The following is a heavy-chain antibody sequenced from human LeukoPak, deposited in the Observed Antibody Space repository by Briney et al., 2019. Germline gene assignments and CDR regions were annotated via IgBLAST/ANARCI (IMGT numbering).Heavy chain of an antibody. V-gene: IGHV4-31*03. Sequence: PSETLSLTCTVSGGSISSGGYYWSWIRQHPGKGLEWIGYIYYSGSTYYNPSLKSRVTISVDTSKNQFSLKLSSVTAADTAVYYCARDKRTYGSGSFYFDYWGQGTLVTVSS. CDR3: ARDKRTYGSGSFYFDY. D-gene: IGHD3-10*01. J-gene: IGHJ4*02. CDR2: IYYSGST. CDR1: GGSISSGGYY.